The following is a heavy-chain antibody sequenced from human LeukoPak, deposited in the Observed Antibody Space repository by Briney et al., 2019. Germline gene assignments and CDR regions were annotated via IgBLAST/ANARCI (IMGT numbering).Heavy chain of an antibody. CDR1: GFTFSNYW. V-gene: IGHV3-74*03. CDR2: INSEGSST. CDR3: ARDRYYYDSSGDGGGRGYFDD. Sequence: GGSLRLSCAVSGFTFSNYWMHWVRQGPGKGLVWVSRINSEGSSTTYADSVKGRFTISRDNAKNTLYLQMNSLRAEDTAVYYCARDRYYYDSSGDGGGRGYFDDWGQGTLVTVSS. J-gene: IGHJ4*02. D-gene: IGHD3-22*01.